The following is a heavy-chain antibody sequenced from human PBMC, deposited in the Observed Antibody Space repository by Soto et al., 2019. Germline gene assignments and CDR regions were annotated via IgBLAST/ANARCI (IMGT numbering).Heavy chain of an antibody. Sequence: GGSLRLSCAASVFTFSSYAMTWVRHSPGRGLEWVSAISGSGGNTYYAESVKGRFTISRDNSKNTLYLQMNSLRAEDTAVYYCAKDYSRGSIVGGMDVWDPGTTVTVSS. CDR3: AKDYSRGSIVGGMDV. D-gene: IGHD6-19*01. CDR1: VFTFSSYA. V-gene: IGHV3-23*01. CDR2: ISGSGGNT. J-gene: IGHJ6*02.